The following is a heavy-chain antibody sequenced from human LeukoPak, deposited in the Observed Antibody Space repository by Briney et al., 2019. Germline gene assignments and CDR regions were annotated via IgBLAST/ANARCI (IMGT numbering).Heavy chain of an antibody. V-gene: IGHV1-8*03. CDR1: GYTFTSYD. Sequence: ASVKVSCKASGYTFTSYDINWVRQATGQGLEWMGWMNPNSGNTGYAQKFQGRVTITRNTSISTAYMELSSLRSEDMAVYYCARSHIVGATHWFDPWGQGTLVTVSS. CDR3: ARSHIVGATHWFDP. J-gene: IGHJ5*02. CDR2: MNPNSGNT. D-gene: IGHD1-26*01.